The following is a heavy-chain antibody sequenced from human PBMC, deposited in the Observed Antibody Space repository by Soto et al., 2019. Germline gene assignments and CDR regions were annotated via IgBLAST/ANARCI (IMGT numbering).Heavy chain of an antibody. J-gene: IGHJ4*01. CDR2: ITGDSDGP. CDR3: ATEPPPRNPDFAY. CDR1: GFAFNRFA. V-gene: IGHV3-23*01. Sequence: GGSLRLSCAASGFAFNRFAMHWFRQPPVKGLEWVSGITGDSDGPYYADSVKGRFTISRDNSKTTVYFQMIDLRVEDTAVYYYATEPPPRNPDFAYGGPGTLATASS.